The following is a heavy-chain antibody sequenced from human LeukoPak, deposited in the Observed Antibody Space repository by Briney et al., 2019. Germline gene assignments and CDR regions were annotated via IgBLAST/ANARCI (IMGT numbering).Heavy chain of an antibody. CDR1: GGSMSSYY. CDR2: IYYSGST. V-gene: IGHV4-59*01. Sequence: SETLSLTCNVSGGSMSSYYWNWIRQPPGKELEWIGYIYYSGSTNYNPSLKSRVTISVDTSKNQFSLKLSSVTAADTAVYYCARSELLWFGGVNSGFDYWGQGTLVTVSS. D-gene: IGHD3-10*01. CDR3: ARSELLWFGGVNSGFDY. J-gene: IGHJ4*02.